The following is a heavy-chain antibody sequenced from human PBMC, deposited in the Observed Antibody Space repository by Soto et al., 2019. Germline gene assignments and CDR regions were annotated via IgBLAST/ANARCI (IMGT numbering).Heavy chain of an antibody. CDR1: GFTFSSFS. Sequence: PGGSLRLSCAASGFTFSSFSMNWVRQAPGKGLEWVSYISSSSSTIYYADSVKGRFTISRDNAKNSLYLQMNSLRAEDTAVYYCARVSTMTNWFAPWGQGTLVTVSP. CDR2: ISSSSSTI. D-gene: IGHD3-22*01. V-gene: IGHV3-48*01. J-gene: IGHJ5*02. CDR3: ARVSTMTNWFAP.